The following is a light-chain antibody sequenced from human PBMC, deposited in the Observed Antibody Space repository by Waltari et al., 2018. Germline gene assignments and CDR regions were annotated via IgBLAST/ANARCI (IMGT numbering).Light chain of an antibody. Sequence: QSALTQPASVSGSPGQSITIPCTGTSRDVGGYNYVAWYQQHQGKAPKLMIYEVSNRPSGVSNRFSGSKSGNTASLTISGLQAEDEADYYCSSYTSSSTLVVFGGGTKLTVL. CDR1: SRDVGGYNY. J-gene: IGLJ2*01. CDR2: EVS. V-gene: IGLV2-14*01. CDR3: SSYTSSSTLVV.